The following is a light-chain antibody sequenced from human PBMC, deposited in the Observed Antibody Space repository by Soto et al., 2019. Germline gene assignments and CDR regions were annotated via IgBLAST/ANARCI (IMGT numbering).Light chain of an antibody. CDR2: GAS. CDR1: QSVSSNY. CDR3: QQYGGSPPVT. J-gene: IGKJ5*01. Sequence: EIVLTQSPGTLSLSPGERATLSCRASQSVSSNYLAWYQQKPGQAPRLLIYGASSRATGIPDRFSGSGSGTDFTLTISRLEPEDFAMYYCQQYGGSPPVTFGQGTRLEIK. V-gene: IGKV3-20*01.